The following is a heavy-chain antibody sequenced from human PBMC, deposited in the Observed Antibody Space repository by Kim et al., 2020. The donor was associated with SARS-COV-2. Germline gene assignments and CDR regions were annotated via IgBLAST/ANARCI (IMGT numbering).Heavy chain of an antibody. V-gene: IGHV1-24*01. J-gene: IGHJ4*02. CDR2: GER. D-gene: IGHD6-19*01. Sequence: GERIYARGFQGRVTMTVDTSTDTAYMVLSSLTSEDTAVYFCTTSMAAWFDYWGQGTLVTVSS. CDR3: TTSMAAWFDY.